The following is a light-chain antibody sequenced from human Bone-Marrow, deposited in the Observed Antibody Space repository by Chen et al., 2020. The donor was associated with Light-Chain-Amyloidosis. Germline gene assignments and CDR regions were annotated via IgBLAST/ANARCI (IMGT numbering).Light chain of an antibody. Sequence: DILMTQTPLSLSVTPGQPASISCKSSHSLLHSDGRTYLFWFLQKPGQPPQLLMYEVSTRFSGVPDKFTGSGSGTHFTLNISRVKAEDVGIYSCMQSIQLPRTFGQGTKVEIK. CDR1: HSLLHSDGRTY. J-gene: IGKJ1*01. V-gene: IGKV2D-29*01. CDR2: EVS. CDR3: MQSIQLPRT.